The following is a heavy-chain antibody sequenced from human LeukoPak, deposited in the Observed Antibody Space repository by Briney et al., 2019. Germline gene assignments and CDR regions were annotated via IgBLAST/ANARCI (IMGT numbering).Heavy chain of an antibody. Sequence: SETLSLTCAVYGGSFSGYYWSWIRQPPGKGLEWIGEINHSGSTNYNPSLKSRVTISVDTSKNQFSLKLSSVTAADTAVYYCARGRGRGHSYGYRDDAFDIWGQGTMVTVSS. CDR2: INHSGST. CDR1: GGSFSGYY. D-gene: IGHD5-18*01. V-gene: IGHV4-34*01. CDR3: ARGRGRGHSYGYRDDAFDI. J-gene: IGHJ3*02.